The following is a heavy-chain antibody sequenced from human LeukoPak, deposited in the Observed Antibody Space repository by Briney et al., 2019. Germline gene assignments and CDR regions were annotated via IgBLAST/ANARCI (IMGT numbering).Heavy chain of an antibody. CDR2: TFYRSKWYN. CDR1: GDSVSSNSVA. J-gene: IGHJ4*02. Sequence: SQTLSLTCAISGDSVSSNSVAWNWIRQSPSRGLEWLGRTFYRSKWYNDYAVSVKSRITINPDTSKNQFSPQLNSVTPEDTAVYYCASDDIVGGHIDYWGQGTLVTVSS. CDR3: ASDDIVGGHIDY. D-gene: IGHD1-26*01. V-gene: IGHV6-1*01.